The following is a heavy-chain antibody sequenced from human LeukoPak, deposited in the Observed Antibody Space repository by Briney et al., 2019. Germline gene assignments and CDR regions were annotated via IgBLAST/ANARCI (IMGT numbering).Heavy chain of an antibody. CDR2: IIPISGTA. D-gene: IGHD2-2*01. CDR3: ARDGYQLLQGEYYYGMDV. V-gene: IGHV1-69*13. CDR1: RGTFSSYA. J-gene: IGHJ6*04. Sequence: SVKVSCKASRGTFSSYAISWVRQAPGQGLEWMGGIIPISGTANYAQKFQGRVTITADESTSTAYKELSSLRSEDTAVYYCARDGYQLLQGEYYYGMDVWGKGTTVTVSS.